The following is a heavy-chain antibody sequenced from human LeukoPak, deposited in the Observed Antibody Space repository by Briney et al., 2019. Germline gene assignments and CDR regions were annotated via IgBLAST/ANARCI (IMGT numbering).Heavy chain of an antibody. J-gene: IGHJ4*02. V-gene: IGHV4-39*01. CDR1: GGSISSSNY. CDR2: IFYSGST. D-gene: IGHD3-10*01. CDR3: ARRARGSYLYYFDY. Sequence: SETLSLTCTVSGGSISSSNYWGWIRQPPGKGLEWIGRIFYSGSTYYNPSLKSRVTISVDTSKNQFSLKLSSVTAADTAVYYCARRARGSYLYYFDYWGQGTLVTVSS.